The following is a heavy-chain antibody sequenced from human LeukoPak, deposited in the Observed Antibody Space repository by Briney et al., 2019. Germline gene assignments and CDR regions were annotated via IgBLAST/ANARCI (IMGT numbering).Heavy chain of an antibody. D-gene: IGHD5-12*01. Sequence: PGGSLRLSCAASGFTFSDYYMSWIRQAPGKGLEWVSYISSSGSTIYYADSVKGRFTISRDNAKNSLYLQMNSLRAEDTAVYYCARDSTEWLPPKDYYYGMDVWGQGTTVTVSS. V-gene: IGHV3-11*01. J-gene: IGHJ6*02. CDR3: ARDSTEWLPPKDYYYGMDV. CDR1: GFTFSDYY. CDR2: ISSSGSTI.